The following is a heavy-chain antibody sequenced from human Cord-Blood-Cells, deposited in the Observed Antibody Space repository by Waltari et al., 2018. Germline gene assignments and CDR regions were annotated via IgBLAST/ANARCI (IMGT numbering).Heavy chain of an antibody. CDR3: ARGVGIAAAGKVDY. J-gene: IGHJ4*02. CDR1: GYSISRGYY. V-gene: IGHV4-38-2*02. Sequence: QVQLQESGQGLVKPSETLSLTCTVSGYSISRGYYWGWIRQPPGKGLEWIGSIYHSGSTHYIPARKSRVTISADTSKIQFSLNLSSVTAADTAVYYCARGVGIAAAGKVDYWGQGTLVTVSS. CDR2: IYHSGST. D-gene: IGHD6-13*01.